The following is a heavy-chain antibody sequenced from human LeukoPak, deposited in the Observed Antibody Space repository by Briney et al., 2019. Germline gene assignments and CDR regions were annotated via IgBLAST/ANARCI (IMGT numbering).Heavy chain of an antibody. J-gene: IGHJ3*02. Sequence: ASVKVSCKASGYTFTSYDINWARQATGQGLEWMGWMNPNSGNTGYAQKFQGRVTMTRNTSISTAYMELSSLRSEDTAVYYCTREDRDTAMAHDIWGQGTMVTVSS. CDR3: TREDRDTAMAHDI. CDR1: GYTFTSYD. D-gene: IGHD5-18*01. CDR2: MNPNSGNT. V-gene: IGHV1-8*01.